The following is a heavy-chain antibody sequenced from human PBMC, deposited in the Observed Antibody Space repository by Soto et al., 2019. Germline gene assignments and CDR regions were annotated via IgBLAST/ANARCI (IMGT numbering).Heavy chain of an antibody. V-gene: IGHV1-18*01. Sequence: GASVKVSCKASGYTFTSYGISGFRQAPGQGLEWMGWISAYNGNTNYAQKLQGRVTMTTDTSTSTAYMELRSLRSDDTAVYYCARVTGEYYYDSSGYYYWGQGTLVTVSS. CDR3: ARVTGEYYYDSSGYYY. CDR2: ISAYNGNT. J-gene: IGHJ4*02. D-gene: IGHD3-22*01. CDR1: GYTFTSYG.